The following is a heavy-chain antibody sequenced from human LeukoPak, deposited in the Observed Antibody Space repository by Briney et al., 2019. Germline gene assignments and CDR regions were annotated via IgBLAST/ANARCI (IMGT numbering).Heavy chain of an antibody. CDR1: GITFSTYA. J-gene: IGHJ3*02. CDR2: ITGSGGST. V-gene: IGHV3-23*01. CDR3: ARPPVRGVLDAFDI. Sequence: GGSLRLSCAASGITFSTYAMSWVRQAPGKGLEWVSSITGSGGSTYYADSVKGRFTISRDNSKNTLYLQMNSLRAEDTAVYYCARPPVRGVLDAFDIWGQGTMVTVSS. D-gene: IGHD3-10*01.